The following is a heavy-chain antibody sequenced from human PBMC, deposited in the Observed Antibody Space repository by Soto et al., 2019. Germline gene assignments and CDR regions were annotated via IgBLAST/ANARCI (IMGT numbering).Heavy chain of an antibody. CDR2: ISYDGSNK. Sequence: GGSLRLSCAASGFTFSSYAMHWVRQAPGKGLEWVAVISYDGSNKYYADSVKGRFTISRDNSKNTLYLQMNSLRAEDTAVYYCAKAAWVGWIVARRRAYYFDYWGQGTLVTVSS. CDR3: AKAAWVGWIVARRRAYYFDY. J-gene: IGHJ4*02. D-gene: IGHD3-22*01. V-gene: IGHV3-30*04. CDR1: GFTFSSYA.